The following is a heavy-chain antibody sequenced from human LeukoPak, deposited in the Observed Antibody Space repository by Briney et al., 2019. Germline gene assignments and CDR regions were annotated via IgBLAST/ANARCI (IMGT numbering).Heavy chain of an antibody. J-gene: IGHJ4*02. CDR2: ISTDGSQT. Sequence: GGSLRLSCAASGNYWMHWVRQAPGKGLMWVSQISTDGSQTFYADSVKGRFTISRDNAKNTLFLQMDSLRPEDTAVYHCVRSLRSADFWGQGTLVTVSS. V-gene: IGHV3-74*01. CDR3: VRSLRSADF. CDR1: GNYW.